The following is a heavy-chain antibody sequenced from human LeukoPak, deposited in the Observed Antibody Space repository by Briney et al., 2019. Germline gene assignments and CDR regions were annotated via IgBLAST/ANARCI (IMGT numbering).Heavy chain of an antibody. CDR1: GFTFSSYS. CDR3: ARDGGYPAQYYFDY. J-gene: IGHJ4*02. D-gene: IGHD5-12*01. V-gene: IGHV3-30*03. CDR2: ISYDGSNK. Sequence: GGSLRLSCAASGFTFSSYSIHWVRQAPGKGLEWVAVISYDGSNKYYADSVKGRFTISRDNSKNTLYLQMNSLRAEDTAVYYCARDGGYPAQYYFDYWGQGTLVTVSS.